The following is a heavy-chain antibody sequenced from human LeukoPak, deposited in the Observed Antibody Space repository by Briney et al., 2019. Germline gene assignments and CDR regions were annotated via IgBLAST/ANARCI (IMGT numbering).Heavy chain of an antibody. V-gene: IGHV3-53*01. CDR1: GVTVSTIY. J-gene: IGHJ4*02. D-gene: IGHD3-10*01. CDR2: IYPDGRA. Sequence: GGSLRLSRAASGVTVSTIYMGWVRQAPGKGLDWVSVIYPDGRAYYAESVKGRFTISRDSSESTLFLQMNNLRAEDTAVYYCATLKGWYGEGCFDYWGQGTLVTVSS. CDR3: ATLKGWYGEGCFDY.